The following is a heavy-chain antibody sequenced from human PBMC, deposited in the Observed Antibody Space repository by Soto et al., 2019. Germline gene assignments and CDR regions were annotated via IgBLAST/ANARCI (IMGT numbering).Heavy chain of an antibody. V-gene: IGHV1-8*01. CDR1: GYTFTSYD. J-gene: IGHJ3*02. D-gene: IGHD3-16*02. CDR2: MNPNSGNT. Sequence: ASVKVSCKASGYTFTSYDINWVRQATGQGLEWMGWMNPNSGNTGYAQKFQGRVTMTRNTYISTAYMELSSLRSEDTAVYYCARGVRDYVWGSYRVNAFDIWGQGTMVTVSS. CDR3: ARGVRDYVWGSYRVNAFDI.